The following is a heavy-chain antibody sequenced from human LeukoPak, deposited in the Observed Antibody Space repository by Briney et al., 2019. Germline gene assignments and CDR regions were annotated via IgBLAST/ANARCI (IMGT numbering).Heavy chain of an antibody. J-gene: IGHJ4*02. D-gene: IGHD3-10*01. CDR3: ARGFDTMVRGVIDFDY. CDR1: GFTFSSYS. CDR2: ISSSSSYI. Sequence: GGSLRLSCAASGFTFSSYSINWVRQAPGKGLEWVSSISSSSSYIYYADSVKGRFTISRDNAKNSLYLQMNSLRAEDTAVYYCARGFDTMVRGVIDFDYWRQGTLVTVSS. V-gene: IGHV3-21*01.